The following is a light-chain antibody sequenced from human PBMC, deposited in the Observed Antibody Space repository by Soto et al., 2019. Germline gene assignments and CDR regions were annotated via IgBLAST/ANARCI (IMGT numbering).Light chain of an antibody. Sequence: DIQMTQSPSTLSASVGDRVTITCRASQSISSWLAWYQQKPGKAPNLLIYKASSLESGVPSRFSGSGSGTEFTLTISSLQPDDFATYYCQQDNSYSWTLGQGTKVEIK. CDR3: QQDNSYSWT. V-gene: IGKV1-5*03. CDR1: QSISSW. J-gene: IGKJ1*01. CDR2: KAS.